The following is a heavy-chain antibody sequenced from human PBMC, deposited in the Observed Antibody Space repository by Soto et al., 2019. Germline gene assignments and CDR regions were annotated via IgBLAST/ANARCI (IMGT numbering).Heavy chain of an antibody. Sequence: QVQLVQSGAGVKKPGSSVKVSCTASGDTFNFYTISWVRQAPGQGLEWMGRVIPMLGMSNYAQKFQGRVTISADKSTSTAYMALSSLRSDDTAVYYCATNYGSGSTHFDYWGQGTQVTVSS. D-gene: IGHD3-10*01. V-gene: IGHV1-69*02. CDR3: ATNYGSGSTHFDY. CDR1: GDTFNFYT. CDR2: VIPMLGMS. J-gene: IGHJ4*02.